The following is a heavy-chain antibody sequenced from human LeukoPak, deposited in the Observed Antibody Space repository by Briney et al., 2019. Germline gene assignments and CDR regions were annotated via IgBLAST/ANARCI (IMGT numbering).Heavy chain of an antibody. V-gene: IGHV4-39*07. Sequence: PSETLSLTCTVSGGSISSGGYYWSWIRQPPGKGLEWIGEINHSGSTNYNPSLKSRVTISVDTSKNQFSLKLSSVTAADTAVYYCARVATYYDFWSGSYGMDVWGQGTTVTVSS. CDR2: INHSGST. CDR1: GGSISSGGYY. J-gene: IGHJ6*02. D-gene: IGHD3-3*01. CDR3: ARVATYYDFWSGSYGMDV.